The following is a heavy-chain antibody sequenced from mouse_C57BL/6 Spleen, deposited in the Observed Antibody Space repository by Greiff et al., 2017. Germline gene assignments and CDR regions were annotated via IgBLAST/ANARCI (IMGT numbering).Heavy chain of an antibody. D-gene: IGHD1-1*01. CDR1: GYAFTNYL. CDR2: INPGSGGT. CDR3: AGLPGYDGGSLYYFDY. J-gene: IGHJ2*01. Sequence: VQLQQSGAELVRPGTSVKVSCKASGYAFTNYLIEWVKQRPGQGLEWIGVINPGSGGTNYNEKFKGKATLTADKSSSTAYMQLSSLTSEDSAVXFCAGLPGYDGGSLYYFDYWGQGTTLTGSS. V-gene: IGHV1-54*01.